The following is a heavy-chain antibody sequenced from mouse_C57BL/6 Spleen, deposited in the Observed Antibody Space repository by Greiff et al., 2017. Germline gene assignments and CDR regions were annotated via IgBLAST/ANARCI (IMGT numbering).Heavy chain of an antibody. CDR3: TTGDYGSSDGSMDY. D-gene: IGHD1-1*01. V-gene: IGHV14-4*01. CDR1: GFTIKDDY. J-gene: IGHJ4*01. CDR2: IDPENGDT. Sequence: EVQLQQSGAELVRPGASVKLSCTASGFTIKDDYMHWVKQRPEQGLEWIGWIDPENGDTEYAPKFQGKATITAATSSNTAYLRLSSLTSEDTAVYYCTTGDYGSSDGSMDYWGQGTSVTVSS.